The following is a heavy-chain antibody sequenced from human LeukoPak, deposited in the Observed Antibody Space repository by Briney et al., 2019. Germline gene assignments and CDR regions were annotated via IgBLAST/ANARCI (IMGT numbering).Heavy chain of an antibody. CDR1: GFTFSSYW. CDR3: TRETVVPPTASLGY. D-gene: IGHD2-2*01. J-gene: IGHJ4*02. V-gene: IGHV3-74*01. Sequence: GGSLRLSCATFGFTFSSYWMHWVRQAPGRGLAWVSRSNSDGSTINYADSVKGRFTISRDNAKNTLYLQMDDLRVEDTAVYYCTRETVVPPTASLGYWGLGILVTVSS. CDR2: SNSDGSTI.